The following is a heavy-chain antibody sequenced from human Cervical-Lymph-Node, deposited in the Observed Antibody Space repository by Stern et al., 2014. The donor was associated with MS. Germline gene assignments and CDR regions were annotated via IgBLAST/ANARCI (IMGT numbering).Heavy chain of an antibody. J-gene: IGHJ4*02. CDR1: GFTFSTYA. V-gene: IGHV3-23*04. D-gene: IGHD2-2*01. CDR3: AKEKEYQMFYFDY. CDR2: ISGSGGST. Sequence: VQLVQSGGTLVQSGGSLRLSCAASGFTFSTYAMSWVRQAPGKGLEWVSGISGSGGSTYYADSVKGRFTISRDNSKNTLYLQVNSLRAEDTAVYYCAKEKEYQMFYFDYWGQGTLVTVSS.